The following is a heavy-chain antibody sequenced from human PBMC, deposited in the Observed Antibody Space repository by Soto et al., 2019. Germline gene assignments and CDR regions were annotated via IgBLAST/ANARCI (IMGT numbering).Heavy chain of an antibody. CDR2: IYYSGST. CDR3: ARIRGQQVTHLDC. D-gene: IGHD6-13*01. V-gene: IGHV4-61*01. J-gene: IGHJ4*02. CDR1: GGSVSSDSYY. Sequence: QVQLQESGPGLVKPSEILSLTCTVSGGSVSSDSYYWSWIRQPPGKGLEWIGYIYYSGSTTYNPSLKSRVTISVDTSKNQFSLKLSSVTAADTAVYYCARIRGQQVTHLDCWGQGSLVTVSS.